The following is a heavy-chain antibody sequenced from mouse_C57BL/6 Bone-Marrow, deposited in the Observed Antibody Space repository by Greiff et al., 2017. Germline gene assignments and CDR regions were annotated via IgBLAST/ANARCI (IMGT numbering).Heavy chain of an antibody. CDR2: IHPNSGST. CDR1: GYTFTSYW. CDR3: AREKRGNYFDY. J-gene: IGHJ2*01. Sequence: QVQLQQPGAELVKPGASVKLSCKASGYTFTSYWMHWVKQRPGQGLEWLGMIHPNSGSTNYNEKFKSKATLTVDKSSSTAYMKLSSLTSEDSAVYYCAREKRGNYFDYWGQGTTLTGSS. V-gene: IGHV1-64*01.